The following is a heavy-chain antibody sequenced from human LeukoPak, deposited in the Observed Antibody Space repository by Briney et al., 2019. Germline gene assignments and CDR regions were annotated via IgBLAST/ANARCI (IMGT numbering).Heavy chain of an antibody. J-gene: IGHJ4*02. CDR1: GFTFGDYA. CDR3: TRSGVIRYYFDY. Sequence: PGRSLRLSCTASGFTFGDYAMSWVRQAPGKGLEWVGFIRSKAYGGTTEYAASVKGRFTISRDDSKSIAYLQMNSLKTEDTAVYYCTRSGVIRYYFDYWGQGTLVTVSS. CDR2: IRSKAYGGTT. D-gene: IGHD3-22*01. V-gene: IGHV3-49*04.